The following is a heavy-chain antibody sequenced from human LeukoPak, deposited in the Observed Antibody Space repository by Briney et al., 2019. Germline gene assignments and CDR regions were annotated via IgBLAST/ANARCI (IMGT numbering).Heavy chain of an antibody. CDR1: GGSFSGYY. V-gene: IGHV4-34*01. J-gene: IGHJ4*02. CDR3: ARGGYAKGNY. CDR2: INHSGST. Sequence: SETLSLTCAFYGGSFSGYYWSWIRQPPGKGLEWIGEINHSGSTDYNPSLKSRVTISVDTSKNQFSLKLSSVTAADTAVYYCARGGYAKGNYWGQGTLVTVSS. D-gene: IGHD5-12*01.